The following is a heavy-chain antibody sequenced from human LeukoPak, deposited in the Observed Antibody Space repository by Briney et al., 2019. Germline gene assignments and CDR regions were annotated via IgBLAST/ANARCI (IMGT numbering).Heavy chain of an antibody. V-gene: IGHV3-23*01. CDR2: ISGSGGST. Sequence: GGSLRLSCAASGFTFSNAWMSWVRQAPGKGLEWVSAISGSGGSTYYADSVKGRFTISRDNSKNTLHLQMNSLRAEDTAVYYCAKASAMIVVVSKHFDYWGQGTLVTVSS. D-gene: IGHD3-22*01. CDR1: GFTFSNAW. J-gene: IGHJ4*02. CDR3: AKASAMIVVVSKHFDY.